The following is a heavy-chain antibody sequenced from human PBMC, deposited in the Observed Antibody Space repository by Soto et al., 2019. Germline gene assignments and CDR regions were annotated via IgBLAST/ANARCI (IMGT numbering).Heavy chain of an antibody. J-gene: IGHJ4*02. Sequence: QVQLVESGGGVVQPGRSLRLSCAASGFTFSSYGMHWVRQAPGKGLEWVAVIWYDGSNKYYADSVKGRFTISRDNSKNTLYLQMNSLRAEDRAVYYCARDKGYGDSTYYFDYWGQGTLVTVSS. CDR2: IWYDGSNK. D-gene: IGHD4-17*01. CDR1: GFTFSSYG. CDR3: ARDKGYGDSTYYFDY. V-gene: IGHV3-33*01.